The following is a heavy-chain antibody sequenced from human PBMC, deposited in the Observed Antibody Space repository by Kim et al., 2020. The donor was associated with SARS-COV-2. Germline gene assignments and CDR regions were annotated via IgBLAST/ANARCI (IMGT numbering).Heavy chain of an antibody. V-gene: IGHV4-4*02. CDR2: IFYDGTT. D-gene: IGHD1-26*01. Sequence: SETLSPTCEVSGISITNKVYWSWVRQAPGKGLEWIGDIFYDGTTNYDPSLKSRAAISAEKSKSQFFLQLTSVTAADTAVYYCAGGSSSAWELLAYWGQGTLVAVSS. J-gene: IGHJ4*02. CDR3: AGGSSSAWELLAY. CDR1: GISITNKVY.